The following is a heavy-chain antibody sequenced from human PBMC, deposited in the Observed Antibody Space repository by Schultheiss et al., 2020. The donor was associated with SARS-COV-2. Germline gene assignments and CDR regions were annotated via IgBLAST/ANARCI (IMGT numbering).Heavy chain of an antibody. V-gene: IGHV4-59*12. CDR1: GGSISNYY. D-gene: IGHD5-24*01. Sequence: SETLSLTCTVSGGSISNYYWSWIRQPPGKGLEWIGYIYYSGSTNYNPSLKSRVTISVDTSKNQFSLKLSSVTAADTAVYYCARALKPYKVHDAFDIWGQGTMVTVSS. CDR2: IYYSGST. J-gene: IGHJ3*02. CDR3: ARALKPYKVHDAFDI.